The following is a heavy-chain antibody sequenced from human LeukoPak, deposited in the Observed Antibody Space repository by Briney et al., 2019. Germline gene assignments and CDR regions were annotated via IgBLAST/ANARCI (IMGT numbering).Heavy chain of an antibody. V-gene: IGHV1-18*01. J-gene: IGHJ6*03. CDR2: ISAYNGNT. CDR3: ARDLGRRCSGGSCYYYSNYMDV. CDR1: GYTFTSYG. D-gene: IGHD2-15*01. Sequence: ASVKVSCKASGYTFTSYGISWVRQAPGQGLEWMGWISAYNGNTNYAQKLQGRDTMTTDTSTSTAYMELRSLRSDDTAVYYCARDLGRRCSGGSCYYYSNYMDVWGKGTTVTISS.